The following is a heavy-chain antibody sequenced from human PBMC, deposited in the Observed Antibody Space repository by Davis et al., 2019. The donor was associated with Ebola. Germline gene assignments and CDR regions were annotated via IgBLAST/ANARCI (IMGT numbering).Heavy chain of an antibody. D-gene: IGHD2-8*01. J-gene: IGHJ6*03. CDR3: ARDPPNVLTVYYMDV. CDR1: GFTLNVHH. CDR2: ISTTGSTI. V-gene: IGHV3-11*04. Sequence: GESLKTSCVASGFTLNVHHMNWLRQAPGKVLEWVAHISTTGSTIYYADSVKGRFTISRGNANNSLYLQTNSLTVDDTAVYYCARDPPNVLTVYYMDVWGKGTTVTGSS.